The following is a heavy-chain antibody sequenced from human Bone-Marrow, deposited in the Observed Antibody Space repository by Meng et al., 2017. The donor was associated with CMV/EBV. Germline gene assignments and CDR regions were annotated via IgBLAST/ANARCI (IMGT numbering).Heavy chain of an antibody. CDR3: ARQRYYYDSSGDDYYYYGMDV. J-gene: IGHJ6*02. D-gene: IGHD3-22*01. Sequence: KVSCKGSGYSFTSYWIGWVRQMPGKGLEWMGVIYPENSDTRYSPSFQGQVTMSADKSTSTAYLQWSSLKASDTAMYYCARQRYYYDSSGDDYYYYGMDVWGQGTTVTVSS. V-gene: IGHV5-51*01. CDR2: IYPENSDT. CDR1: GYSFTSYW.